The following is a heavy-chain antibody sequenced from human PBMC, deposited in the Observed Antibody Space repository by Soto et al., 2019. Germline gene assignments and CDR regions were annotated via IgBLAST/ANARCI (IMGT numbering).Heavy chain of an antibody. CDR2: ISGSGGST. V-gene: IGHV3-23*01. CDR1: GFTFSSYA. D-gene: IGHD3-22*01. J-gene: IGHJ4*02. Sequence: GGSLRLSCAASGFTFSSYAMSWVRQARGKGLEWVSAISGSGGSTYYADSVKGRFTISRDNSKNTLYLQMNSLRAEDTAVYYCAKGGLPPYYYDSSGYPVRSHFDYWGQGTLVTVSS. CDR3: AKGGLPPYYYDSSGYPVRSHFDY.